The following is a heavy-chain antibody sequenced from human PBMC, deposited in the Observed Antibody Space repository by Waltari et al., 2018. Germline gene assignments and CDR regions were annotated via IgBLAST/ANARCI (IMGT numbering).Heavy chain of an antibody. D-gene: IGHD2-15*01. CDR1: GGSISSSNW. J-gene: IGHJ4*02. CDR2: IYHSGST. CDR3: ARRVCSGGSSYSFDY. Sequence: QVQLQESGPGLVKPSGTLSLTCAVSGGSISSSNWWSWVRQPPGKGLEWIGEIYHSGSTTYNPALKSRVTISVDKSKNQFSLKLSSVTAADTAVYYCARRVCSGGSSYSFDYWGQGTLVTVSS. V-gene: IGHV4-4*02.